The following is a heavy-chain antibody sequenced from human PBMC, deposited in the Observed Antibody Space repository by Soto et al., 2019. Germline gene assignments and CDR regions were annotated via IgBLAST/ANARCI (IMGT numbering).Heavy chain of an antibody. CDR2: ISSNGGST. CDR1: GFTFSSYA. J-gene: IGHJ4*02. D-gene: IGHD3-9*01. Sequence: GSLRLSCAASGFTFSSYAMHWVRQAPGKGLEYVSAISSNGGSTYYANSVKGRFTISRDNSKNTLYLQMGSLRAEDMAVYYCARDYDKTYYDILTGAYFDYWGQGTLVTVSS. CDR3: ARDYDKTYYDILTGAYFDY. V-gene: IGHV3-64*01.